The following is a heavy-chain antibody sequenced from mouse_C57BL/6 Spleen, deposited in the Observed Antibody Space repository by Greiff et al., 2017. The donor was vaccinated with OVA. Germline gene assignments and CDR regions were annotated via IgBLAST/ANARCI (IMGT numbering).Heavy chain of an antibody. CDR3: ARYYYGSSLDV. J-gene: IGHJ1*03. Sequence: QVTLKVSGPGILQSSQTLSLTCSFSGFSLRTSGMGVSWIRQPSGKGLEWLAHIYWDDDKRYNPSLKSRLTISTDTSRNQVFLKITSVDTADTATYYCARYYYGSSLDVWGTGTTVTVSS. V-gene: IGHV8-12*01. D-gene: IGHD1-1*01. CDR1: GFSLRTSGMG. CDR2: IYWDDDK.